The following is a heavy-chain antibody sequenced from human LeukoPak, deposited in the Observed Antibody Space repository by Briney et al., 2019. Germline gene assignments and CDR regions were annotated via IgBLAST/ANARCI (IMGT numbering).Heavy chain of an antibody. J-gene: IGHJ4*02. CDR1: GDSVSSNCAA. CDR3: ARSFYDSSGVAFES. V-gene: IGHV6-1*01. Sequence: SQTLSLTCAISGDSVSSNCAAWNWIRQSPSRGLEWLGRTYYRTKWYNDYAVSVNSRITINPDTSKNQFSLQLNSVTPEDTAVYYCARSFYDSSGVAFESWGQGTLVTVSS. CDR2: TYYRTKWYN. D-gene: IGHD3-22*01.